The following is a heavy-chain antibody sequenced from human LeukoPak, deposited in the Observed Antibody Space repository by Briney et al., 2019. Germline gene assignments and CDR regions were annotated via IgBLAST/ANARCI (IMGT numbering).Heavy chain of an antibody. J-gene: IGHJ4*02. V-gene: IGHV1-69*13. D-gene: IGHD6-19*01. CDR3: ATTVTTSGYSSGWRVDY. CDR2: IIPIFGTA. CDR1: GGTFSSYA. Sequence: SVKVSCKASGGTFSSYAISWVRQAPGQGLEWMGGIIPIFGTANYAQKFQGRVTITADESTSTAYMELSSLRSEDTAVYYCATTVTTSGYSSGWRVDYWGQGTLVTVSS.